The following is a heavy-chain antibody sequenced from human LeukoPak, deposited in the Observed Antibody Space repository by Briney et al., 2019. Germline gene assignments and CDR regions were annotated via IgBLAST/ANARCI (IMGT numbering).Heavy chain of an antibody. Sequence: GESLRLSCAGSGFSFNNYLMHWVRHAPGKGLVWVSRINTDGSHSIYADSVKGRFIISRDNTKNTLYLQMNSLRAEDTDVYYCTRDLNGDPYYYLDVWGKGTTVTVSS. CDR3: TRDLNGDPYYYLDV. CDR2: INTDGSHS. J-gene: IGHJ6*03. CDR1: GFSFNNYL. V-gene: IGHV3-74*01. D-gene: IGHD4-17*01.